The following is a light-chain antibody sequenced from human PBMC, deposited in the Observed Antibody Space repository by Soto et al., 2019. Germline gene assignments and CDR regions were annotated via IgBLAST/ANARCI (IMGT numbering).Light chain of an antibody. Sequence: EIVLTQSPATLSLSPGERATLSCRASQSVSNYLAWYRQKPGQAPRLLIFDTFNRATGIPARFSGSGSGTDFTLTIGSLGPEDFQFYYVKRVNSGPLTFGGGTRV. CDR1: QSVSNY. V-gene: IGKV3-11*01. J-gene: IGKJ4*01. CDR2: DTF. CDR3: KRVNSGPLT.